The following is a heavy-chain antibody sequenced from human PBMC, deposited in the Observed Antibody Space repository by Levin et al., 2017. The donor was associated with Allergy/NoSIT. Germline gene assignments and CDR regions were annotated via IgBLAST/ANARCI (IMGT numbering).Heavy chain of an antibody. Sequence: SVKVSCKASGGTFSSYTISWVRQAPGQGLEWMGRIIPILGIANYAQKFQGRVTITADKSTSTAYMELSSLRSEDTAVYYCARGRDGYNHLDYWGQGTLVTVSS. CDR1: GGTFSSYT. CDR3: ARGRDGYNHLDY. J-gene: IGHJ4*02. D-gene: IGHD5-24*01. CDR2: IIPILGIA. V-gene: IGHV1-69*02.